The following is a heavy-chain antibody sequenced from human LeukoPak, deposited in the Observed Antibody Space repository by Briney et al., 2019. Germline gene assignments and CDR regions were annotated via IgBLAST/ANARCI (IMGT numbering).Heavy chain of an antibody. V-gene: IGHV4-38-2*02. D-gene: IGHD3-22*01. CDR3: ARDYYDSSEGY. Sequence: SETLSLTCALSGYSISSGYYWGWIRQPPGKGLELIGSIYHSGSTYYNPSLKSRVTISVDTSKNQFSLKLSSVTAADTAVYYCARDYYDSSEGYWGQGTLVTVYS. CDR1: GYSISSGYY. J-gene: IGHJ4*02. CDR2: IYHSGST.